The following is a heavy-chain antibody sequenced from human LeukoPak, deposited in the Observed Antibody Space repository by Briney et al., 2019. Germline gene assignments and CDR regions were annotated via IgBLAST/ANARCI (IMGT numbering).Heavy chain of an antibody. V-gene: IGHV1-2*02. CDR1: GYTFTSYA. J-gene: IGHJ5*02. Sequence: ASVEVSCKASGYTFTSYAMNWVRQAPGQGLEWMGWINPNSGGTNYAQKFQGRVTMTRDTSISTAYMELSRLRSDDTAVYYCARVVPAAAIRGWFDPWGQGTLVTVSS. CDR2: INPNSGGT. D-gene: IGHD2-2*01. CDR3: ARVVPAAAIRGWFDP.